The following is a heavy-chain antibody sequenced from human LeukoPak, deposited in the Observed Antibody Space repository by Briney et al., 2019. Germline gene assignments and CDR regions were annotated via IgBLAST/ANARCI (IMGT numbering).Heavy chain of an antibody. D-gene: IGHD3-22*01. CDR1: GGTFSSYA. J-gene: IGHJ2*01. Sequence: SVKVSCKASGGTFSSYAISWVRQAPGQGLEWMGRIIPILGIANYAQKFQGRVTITADKSTSTAYMELSSLRSEDTAVYYCARDSSMIVVVRYWYFDLWGGGTLVTVSS. CDR2: IIPILGIA. CDR3: ARDSSMIVVVRYWYFDL. V-gene: IGHV1-69*04.